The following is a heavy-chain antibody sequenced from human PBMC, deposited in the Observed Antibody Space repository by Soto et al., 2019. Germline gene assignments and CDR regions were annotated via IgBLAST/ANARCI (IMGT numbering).Heavy chain of an antibody. D-gene: IGHD2-21*02. CDR3: ARGPGAKIVVVTAMGRGYFDY. V-gene: IGHV1-18*01. J-gene: IGHJ4*02. Sequence: ASVKVSCKASGYTFTSYGISWVRQAPGQGLEWMGWISAYNGNTNYAQKLQGRVTMTTDTSTSTAYMELRSLRSDDTAVYYCARGPGAKIVVVTAMGRGYFDYWGQGTLVTVSS. CDR2: ISAYNGNT. CDR1: GYTFTSYG.